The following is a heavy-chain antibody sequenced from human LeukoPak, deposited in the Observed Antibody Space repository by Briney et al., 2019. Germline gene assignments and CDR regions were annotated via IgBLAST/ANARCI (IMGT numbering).Heavy chain of an antibody. CDR1: GFTFSSYS. CDR2: ISSSSSYI. CDR3: ASETGYYDSSGYYPY. D-gene: IGHD3-22*01. J-gene: IGHJ4*02. Sequence: GGSLRLSCAASGFTFSSYSMNWVRQAPGKGLEWVSSISSSSSYIYYADSVKGRFTISRDNAKNSLYLQMNSLRAEDTAVYYCASETGYYDSSGYYPYWGQGTLVTVSS. V-gene: IGHV3-21*01.